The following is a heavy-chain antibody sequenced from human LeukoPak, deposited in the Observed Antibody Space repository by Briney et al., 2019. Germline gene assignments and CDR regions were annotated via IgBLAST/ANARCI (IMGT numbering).Heavy chain of an antibody. CDR3: ARGSRGLVVVPAAMPHFDY. J-gene: IGHJ4*02. CDR2: INHSGST. D-gene: IGHD2-2*01. Sequence: SETLSLTCVVYGGSFSGYYWSSIRQPPGKGLEWIGEINHSGSTNYNPSLKSPVTISVDTSKNQFSLKLSSVTAADTDVYYCARGSRGLVVVPAAMPHFDYWGQGTLVTVSS. CDR1: GGSFSGYY. V-gene: IGHV4-34*01.